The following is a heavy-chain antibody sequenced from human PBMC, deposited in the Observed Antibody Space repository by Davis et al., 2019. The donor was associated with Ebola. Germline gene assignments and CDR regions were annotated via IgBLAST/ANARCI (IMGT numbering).Heavy chain of an antibody. CDR1: GFTFSTYW. D-gene: IGHD3-3*01. V-gene: IGHV3-7*01. J-gene: IGHJ4*02. Sequence: GGSLRLSCATSGFTFSTYWMSWVRQAPEKGLEWVANIKTDGSEEHYVDSVKGRFTMSRDNAKNSLYLQLDSLRDDDTAVYYCARWGLRGNYDSWSGSDYYFDYWGQGTLVTVSS. CDR2: IKTDGSEE. CDR3: ARWGLRGNYDSWSGSDYYFDY.